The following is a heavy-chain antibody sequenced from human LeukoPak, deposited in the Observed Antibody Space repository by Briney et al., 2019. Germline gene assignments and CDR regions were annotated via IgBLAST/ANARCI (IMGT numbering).Heavy chain of an antibody. J-gene: IGHJ3*02. D-gene: IGHD3-3*01. CDR2: IWYDGSNK. Sequence: GRSLRLSCAASGFTFSSYGMHWVRQAPGKGLEWVAVIWYDGSNKYYADSVKGRFTISRDNSKNTLYLQMNSLRAEDTAVYYCARGLGFSPDGAFDIWGQGTMVTASS. V-gene: IGHV3-33*01. CDR3: ARGLGFSPDGAFDI. CDR1: GFTFSSYG.